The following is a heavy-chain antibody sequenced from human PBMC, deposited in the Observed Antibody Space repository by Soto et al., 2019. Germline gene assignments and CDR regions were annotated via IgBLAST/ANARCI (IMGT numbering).Heavy chain of an antibody. CDR3: ARVSGGSGVFGWLDP. CDR1: GFNFRNYE. CDR2: ISNGGSSI. D-gene: IGHD3-10*01. Sequence: GGSLRLSCAASGFNFRNYEMNWVRQAPGKGLEWVSYISNGGSSIQYSDSVKGRFIVSRDNAKNTLYLQMTTLRAEDTAVYFCARVSGGSGVFGWLDPGGPGTLVTVSS. J-gene: IGHJ5*02. V-gene: IGHV3-48*03.